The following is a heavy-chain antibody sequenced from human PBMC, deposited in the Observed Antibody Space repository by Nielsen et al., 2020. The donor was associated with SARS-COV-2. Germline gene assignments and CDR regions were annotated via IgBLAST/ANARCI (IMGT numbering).Heavy chain of an antibody. V-gene: IGHV5-51*01. CDR1: GYTFTSYW. J-gene: IGHJ4*02. CDR3: ARAELPTGTFEYYFDY. D-gene: IGHD1-1*01. Sequence: GESLKISCKGSGYTFTSYWIGWVRQMPGKGLEWMGIIYPGDSETRYSPSFQGQVTISADKSISTAYLQWSSLKASDTAMYYCARAELPTGTFEYYFDYWGQGTLVTVSS. CDR2: IYPGDSET.